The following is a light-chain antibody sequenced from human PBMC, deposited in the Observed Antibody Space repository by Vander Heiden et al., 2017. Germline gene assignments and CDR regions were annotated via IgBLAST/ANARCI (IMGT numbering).Light chain of an antibody. J-gene: IGKJ2*02. CDR1: QSISSW. CDR3: QQYNSYSGT. Sequence: IQMTQSPSTLSVSVGDRVTITCRASQSISSWLAWYQQKPGKAPKLLIYTASSLESGVPSRFSGSGSGTEFTLTISSLQPDDFATYYCQQYNSYSGTFGQGTKLEIK. V-gene: IGKV1-5*03. CDR2: TAS.